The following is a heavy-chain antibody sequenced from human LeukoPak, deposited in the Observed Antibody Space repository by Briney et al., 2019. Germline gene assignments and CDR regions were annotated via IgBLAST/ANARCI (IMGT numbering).Heavy chain of an antibody. D-gene: IGHD3-10*01. CDR3: ASSTLSPFGRFGVDY. CDR2: INHSGST. CDR1: GGSFSGYY. V-gene: IGHV4-34*01. J-gene: IGHJ4*02. Sequence: SETLSLTCAVYGGSFSGYYWSWIRQPPGKGLEWIGEINHSGSTNYNPSLKSRVTISVDTSKNQFSLKLSSVTAADTAVYYCASSTLSPFGRFGVDYWGQGTLVTVSS.